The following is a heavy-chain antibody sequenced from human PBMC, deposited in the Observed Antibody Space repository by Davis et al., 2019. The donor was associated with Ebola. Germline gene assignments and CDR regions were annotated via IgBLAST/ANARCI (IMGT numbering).Heavy chain of an antibody. Sequence: SETLSLTCTVSGGSISSGGYYWSWIRQHPGKGLEWIGYIYYSGSTYYNPSLKSRVTISVDTSKNQFSLKLSSVTAADTAVYYCARTVGGPDGAHCSSTSCEGAFDIWGQGTMVTVSS. CDR3: ARTVGGPDGAHCSSTSCEGAFDI. CDR1: GGSISSGGYY. CDR2: IYYSGST. V-gene: IGHV4-31*03. D-gene: IGHD2-2*01. J-gene: IGHJ3*02.